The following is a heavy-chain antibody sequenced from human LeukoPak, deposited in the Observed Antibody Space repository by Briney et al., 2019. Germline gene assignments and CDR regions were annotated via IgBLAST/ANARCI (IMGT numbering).Heavy chain of an antibody. V-gene: IGHV3-23*01. CDR3: SKDRTGTHFDY. J-gene: IGHJ4*02. Sequence: GGSLRLSCAASGFTFSSYAMSWVRQAPGRGLEWVSAISGSGGSTYYADSVKGRFTISRDNSKNTLYLQMNSLRAEDTAVYYCSKDRTGTHFDYWGQGTLVTVSS. CDR2: ISGSGGST. CDR1: GFTFSSYA. D-gene: IGHD1-1*01.